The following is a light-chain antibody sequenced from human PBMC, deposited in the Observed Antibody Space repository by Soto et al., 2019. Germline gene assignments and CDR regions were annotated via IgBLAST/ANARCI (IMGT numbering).Light chain of an antibody. CDR1: QYISSD. CDR3: QQRSSWPPIT. J-gene: IGKJ5*01. CDR2: DAS. Sequence: EIVLTQSPATLSLSPWERATLSCRASQYISSDLAWYQHKPGQAPRLLIYDASDRATDIPARFSGSGSGTDFTLTISDLEPEDFAIYYCQQRSSWPPITFGQGTRLEIK. V-gene: IGKV3-11*01.